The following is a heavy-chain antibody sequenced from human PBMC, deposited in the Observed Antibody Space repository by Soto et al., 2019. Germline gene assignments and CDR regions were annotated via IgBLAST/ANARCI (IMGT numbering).Heavy chain of an antibody. CDR3: AKTYVLGSSSGWPSDAFDV. CDR1: GFTFDDYS. D-gene: IGHD6-25*01. V-gene: IGHV3-9*01. CDR2: ISWDSDNV. J-gene: IGHJ3*01. Sequence: EVRLVESGGGLVQPGRSLRLSCVASGFTFDDYSMHWVRQAPGKGLEWVAGISWDSDNVGYPDSVKGRFTISRDNAKNPLYLQMDSLRVDDTAFYYCAKTYVLGSSSGWPSDAFDVWGQGTLVTVSS.